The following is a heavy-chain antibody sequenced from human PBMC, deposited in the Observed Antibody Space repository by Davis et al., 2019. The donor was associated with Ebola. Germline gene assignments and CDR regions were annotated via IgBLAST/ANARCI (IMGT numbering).Heavy chain of an antibody. D-gene: IGHD6-13*01. V-gene: IGHV3-23*01. CDR3: AKAQECSSTTCYAFDI. CDR1: GFTFDDYA. J-gene: IGHJ3*02. CDR2: ISVRGDGT. Sequence: ESLKISCAASGFTFDDYAMHWVRQAPGKGLEWVSGISVRGDGTSYSDSVKGRFTISRDNSKNTLYLQMNSLRAEDTAVYYCAKAQECSSTTCYAFDIWGQGTMVTVSS.